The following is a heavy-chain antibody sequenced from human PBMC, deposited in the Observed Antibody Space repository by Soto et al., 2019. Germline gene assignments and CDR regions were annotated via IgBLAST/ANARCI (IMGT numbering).Heavy chain of an antibody. D-gene: IGHD3-22*01. CDR1: GFTFSSYG. CDR3: AKDLDYYDSSGYY. Sequence: GGSLRHSCAASGFTFSSYGMHWVRQAPGKGLEWVAVISYDGSNKYYADSVKGRFTISRDNSKNTLYLQMNSLRAEDTAVYYCAKDLDYYDSSGYYWGQGTLVTVSS. V-gene: IGHV3-30*18. J-gene: IGHJ4*02. CDR2: ISYDGSNK.